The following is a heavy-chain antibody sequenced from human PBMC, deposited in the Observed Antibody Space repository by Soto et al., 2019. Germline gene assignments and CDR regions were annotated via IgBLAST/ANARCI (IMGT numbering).Heavy chain of an antibody. D-gene: IGHD3-3*02. CDR3: ARVGAFYQSLDH. CDR1: GLSISSYY. Sequence: ETLFLTCTAPGLSISSYYRGWTRQRPGKGLEWIGYIYYSGSTNYNPSLKSRVTISVETSKGQFSLRLTSVTAADSAVYYCARVGAFYQSLDHWGPGTLVTVSS. J-gene: IGHJ4*01. CDR2: IYYSGST. V-gene: IGHV4-59*08.